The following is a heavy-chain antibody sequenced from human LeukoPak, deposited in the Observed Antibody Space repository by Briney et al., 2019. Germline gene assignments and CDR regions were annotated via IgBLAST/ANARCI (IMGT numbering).Heavy chain of an antibody. V-gene: IGHV3-30*04. D-gene: IGHD6-19*01. CDR1: GFTFSSYA. CDR2: ISYDGSNK. J-gene: IGHJ4*02. Sequence: PGGSLRLSCVVSGFTFSSYAMHWVRQAPGKGLEWVAVISYDGSNKYYADSVKGRFTISRDNSKNTLYLQMNSLRAEDTAVYYCARAIKAVAGTFHRDYYFDYWGQGTLVTVSS. CDR3: ARAIKAVAGTFHRDYYFDY.